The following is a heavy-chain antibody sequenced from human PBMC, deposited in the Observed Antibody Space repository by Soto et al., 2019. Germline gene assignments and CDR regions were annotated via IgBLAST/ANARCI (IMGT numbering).Heavy chain of an antibody. J-gene: IGHJ4*02. CDR2: ISGSGGST. CDR1: GFTFSSYA. V-gene: IGHV3-23*01. D-gene: IGHD2-21*01. Sequence: EVQLLESGGGLVQPGGSLRLSCAASGFTFSSYAMSWVRQAPGKGLEWVSAISGSGGSTYYADSVKGRFTISRDNSKNTLYLQMNSLRAEDTAVYYCAKDPTGQLRWGYYDYWGQGTLVTVCS. CDR3: AKDPTGQLRWGYYDY.